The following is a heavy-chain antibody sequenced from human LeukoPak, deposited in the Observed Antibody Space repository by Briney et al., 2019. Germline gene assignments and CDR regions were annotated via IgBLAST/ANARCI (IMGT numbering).Heavy chain of an antibody. J-gene: IGHJ3*02. CDR1: GITFSSYG. CDR3: ARDPGRDGYNYPDAFDI. Sequence: PGGSLRLSCAASGITFSSYGMSWVRQAPGKGLEWVSSISSSSSYIYYADSVKGRFTISRDNAKNSLYLQMNSLRAEDTAVYYCARDPGRDGYNYPDAFDIWGQGTMVTVSS. V-gene: IGHV3-21*01. CDR2: ISSSSSYI. D-gene: IGHD5-24*01.